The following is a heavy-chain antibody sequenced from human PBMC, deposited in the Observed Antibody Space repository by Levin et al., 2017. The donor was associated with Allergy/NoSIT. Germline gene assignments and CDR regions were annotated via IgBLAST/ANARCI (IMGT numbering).Heavy chain of an antibody. V-gene: IGHV1-58*01. CDR1: GFTFTSSA. D-gene: IGHD5-12*01. Sequence: SVKVSCKASGFTFTSSAVQWVRQARGQRLEWIGWIVVGSGNTNYAQKFQERVTITRDMSTSTAYMELSSLRSEDTAVYYCAADEDIVASFWGYGMDVWGQGTTVTVSS. CDR2: IVVGSGNT. CDR3: AADEDIVASFWGYGMDV. J-gene: IGHJ6*02.